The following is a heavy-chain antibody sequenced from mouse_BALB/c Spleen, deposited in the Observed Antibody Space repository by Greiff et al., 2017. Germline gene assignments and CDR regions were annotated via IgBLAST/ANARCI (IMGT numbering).Heavy chain of an antibody. CDR3: ARGDGNYWYFDV. Sequence: EVKLQESGGGLVKPGGSLKLSCAASGFTFSDYYMYWVRQTPEKRLEWVATISDGGSYTYYPDSVKGRFTISRDNAKNNLYLQMSSLKSEDTAMYYCARGDGNYWYFDVWGAGTTVTVSS. CDR2: ISDGGSYT. J-gene: IGHJ1*01. D-gene: IGHD2-1*01. V-gene: IGHV5-4*02. CDR1: GFTFSDYY.